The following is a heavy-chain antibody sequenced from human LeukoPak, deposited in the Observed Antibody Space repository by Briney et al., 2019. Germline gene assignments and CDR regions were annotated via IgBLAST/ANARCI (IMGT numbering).Heavy chain of an antibody. Sequence: GGSLRLSCAASGFTFSSYWMHRVRQAPGKGLVWVSRINSDGSSTSYADSVKGRFTISRDNAKNTLYLQMNSLRAEDTAVYYCARVSWAFYYQYGMDVWGKGTTVTVSS. V-gene: IGHV3-74*01. J-gene: IGHJ6*04. D-gene: IGHD3-10*01. CDR1: GFTFSSYW. CDR2: INSDGSST. CDR3: ARVSWAFYYQYGMDV.